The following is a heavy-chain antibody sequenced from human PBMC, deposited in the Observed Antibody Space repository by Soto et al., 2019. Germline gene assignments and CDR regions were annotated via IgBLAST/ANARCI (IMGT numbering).Heavy chain of an antibody. J-gene: IGHJ3*02. V-gene: IGHV4-34*01. D-gene: IGHD2-2*01. Sequence: QVQLQQWGAGLLKPSETLSLTCAVSGGSFSGYYWTWIRQHPGKGLEWIGEINHRGNTNYEQSLKSRVSISADTSNKQFSLNLTSVTAADTAVYYCARGECRSIYCVTRWALDIWGQGTVVTVSS. CDR3: ARGECRSIYCVTRWALDI. CDR1: GGSFSGYY. CDR2: INHRGNT.